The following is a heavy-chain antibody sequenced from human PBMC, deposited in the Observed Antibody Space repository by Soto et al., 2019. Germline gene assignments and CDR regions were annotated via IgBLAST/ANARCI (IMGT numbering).Heavy chain of an antibody. J-gene: IGHJ4*02. CDR2: IIPVSGAA. D-gene: IGHD2-2*01. V-gene: IGHV1-69*01. CDR3: ATALRCRSTSCTLDY. Sequence: QVQLVQSGAEVKKPGSSVKVSCKASGGTFGSYAFSWVRQAPGQGLEWMGGIIPVSGAAHYAQKFQGRVTITADESTSTAYMELSSLSSPATAVYYCATALRCRSTSCTLDYWGQGTRVIVSS. CDR1: GGTFGSYA.